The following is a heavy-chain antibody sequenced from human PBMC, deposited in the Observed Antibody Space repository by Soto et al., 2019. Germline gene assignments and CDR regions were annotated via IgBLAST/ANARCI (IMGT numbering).Heavy chain of an antibody. D-gene: IGHD3-3*01. CDR1: GVTFEDSV. CDR3: ARDMAHYDFWGNNQRGMEV. Sequence: ESGGGLEQSGGSLRLSCEGTGVTFEDSVTPWVRLAPGEGLEWVAGNSWNSDVKGYAESVKGRFTISRDNAKKSLYLQMYNLRAEDTAIYYCARDMAHYDFWGNNQRGMEVWCEGTTVTVSS. CDR2: NSWNSDVK. V-gene: IGHV3-9*01. J-gene: IGHJ6*04.